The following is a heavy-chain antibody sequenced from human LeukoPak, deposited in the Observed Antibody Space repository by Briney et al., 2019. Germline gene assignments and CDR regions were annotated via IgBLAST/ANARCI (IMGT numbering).Heavy chain of an antibody. CDR3: ARDLEHSGNFYRPSYDY. J-gene: IGHJ4*02. CDR2: ISDTSNII. D-gene: IGHD3-10*01. CDR1: GFTFSSYH. Sequence: GGPLRLSCAASGFTFSSYHMNWVRQAPGKGLEWVSYISDTSNIINYAGSVKGRFTISRDNAKNSLYLQMNSLRAEDTAVYYCARDLEHSGNFYRPSYDYWGQGILVTVSS. V-gene: IGHV3-48*01.